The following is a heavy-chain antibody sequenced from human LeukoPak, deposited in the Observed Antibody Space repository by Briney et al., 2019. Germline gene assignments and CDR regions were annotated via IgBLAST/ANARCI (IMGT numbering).Heavy chain of an antibody. CDR2: ISGSGSRT. CDR1: GITFSNYA. Sequence: GGSLRLSCVASGITFSNYAMSWVRQAPGKGLEWVSGISGSGSRTYYADSVKGRFTISRDNSKNTLYVQMNSLRAEDTAVYYCAKDGGTALVDYWGQGTLVTVSS. V-gene: IGHV3-23*01. J-gene: IGHJ4*02. D-gene: IGHD1-26*01. CDR3: AKDGGTALVDY.